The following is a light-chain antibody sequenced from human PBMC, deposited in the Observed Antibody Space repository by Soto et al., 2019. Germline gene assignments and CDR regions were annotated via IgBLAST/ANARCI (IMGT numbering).Light chain of an antibody. CDR3: GSYTARSTHV. CDR2: EVT. CDR1: SSDVGGYNY. V-gene: IGLV2-14*01. J-gene: IGLJ1*01. Sequence: QSVLTQPASVSGSPGQSITISCSGTSSDVGGYNYVSWYQQHPGKAPKLLIFEVTSRPSWVSDRFSGSKSANTASLTISGLQPDDEADYYCGSYTARSTHVFGYGTKVTVL.